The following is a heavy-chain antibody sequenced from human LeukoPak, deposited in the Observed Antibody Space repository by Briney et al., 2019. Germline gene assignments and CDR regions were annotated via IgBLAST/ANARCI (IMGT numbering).Heavy chain of an antibody. CDR2: IYTSGST. CDR1: GGSISSSSYY. Sequence: SETLSLTCTVSGGSISSSSYYWGWIRHPPGKGLEWIGRIYTSGSTNYNPSLKSRVTMSVDTSKTQFSLKLSSVTAADTAVYYCARDVVGGYQLRLGWFDPWGQGALVTVSS. J-gene: IGHJ5*02. V-gene: IGHV4-39*07. D-gene: IGHD2-2*01. CDR3: ARDVVGGYQLRLGWFDP.